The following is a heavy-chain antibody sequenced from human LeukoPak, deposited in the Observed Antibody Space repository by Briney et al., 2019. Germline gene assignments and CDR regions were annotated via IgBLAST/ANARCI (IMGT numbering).Heavy chain of an antibody. D-gene: IGHD2-2*02. CDR1: GFTFRNYA. J-gene: IGHJ4*02. CDR2: ISGSGGST. CDR3: AKDRGEVPTAIAY. Sequence: GGSLRLSCAASGFTFRNYAMSWVRQAPGKGLEWVSAISGSGGSTYYAGSVKGRFTISRDNSKNTLYLQMTSLRAEDTAVYYCAKDRGEVPTAIAYWGQGTLVTVSS. V-gene: IGHV3-23*01.